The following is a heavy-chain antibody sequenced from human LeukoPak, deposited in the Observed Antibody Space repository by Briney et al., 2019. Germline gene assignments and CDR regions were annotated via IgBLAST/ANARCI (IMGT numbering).Heavy chain of an antibody. CDR1: GGSINSYY. J-gene: IGHJ4*02. D-gene: IGHD4-23*01. CDR2: IYYSGIT. Sequence: PSETLSLTCTVSGGSINSYYWSWIRQPPGKGLEYIGYIYYSGITNYNPSLKSRVTMSVDTSKNQFSLKLSSVTAADTAVYYCAAQDYGGNIDFWGQGTLVTVSS. CDR3: AAQDYGGNIDF. V-gene: IGHV4-59*12.